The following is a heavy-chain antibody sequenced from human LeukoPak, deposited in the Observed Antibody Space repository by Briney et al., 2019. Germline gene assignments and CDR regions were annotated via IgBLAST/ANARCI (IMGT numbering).Heavy chain of an antibody. J-gene: IGHJ2*01. CDR3: ARAGWGKWYFDL. D-gene: IGHD6-19*01. CDR1: GGSISSYY. V-gene: IGHV4-59*01. CDR2: LYYSGTT. Sequence: PSETLSLTCTVSGGSISSYYWSWIRRPPGKGMEWIRYLYYSGTTNYNPSLKSRVTISVDTSKNQFSLKLTSVPAADTAVYYCARAGWGKWYFDLWGRGTLVTVSS.